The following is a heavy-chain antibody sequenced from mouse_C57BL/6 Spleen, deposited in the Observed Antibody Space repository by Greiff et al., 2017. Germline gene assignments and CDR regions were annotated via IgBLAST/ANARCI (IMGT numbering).Heavy chain of an antibody. CDR2: ISYDGSN. D-gene: IGHD2-1*01. Sequence: EVKLQESGPGLVQPSQSLSLTCSVTGYSITCGYYWTWIRQFPGNKLEWMGYISYDGSNNSNPSLQIRICLTRDPAKNQFFLKLNSVTTEDTATYDCAREGDGNYAWFAYWGQGTLVTVSA. V-gene: IGHV3-6*01. CDR1: GYSITCGYY. J-gene: IGHJ3*01. CDR3: AREGDGNYAWFAY.